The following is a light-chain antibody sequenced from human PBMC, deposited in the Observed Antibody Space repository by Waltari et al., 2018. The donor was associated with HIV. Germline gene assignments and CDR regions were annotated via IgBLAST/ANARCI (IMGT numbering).Light chain of an antibody. V-gene: IGKV3-15*01. CDR1: QSISVY. J-gene: IGKJ4*01. CDR2: DAS. CDR3: QQYKNWPPLS. Sequence: EIVLTQSPATLAVSPGEGATLSCRASQSISVYLAWYQQKPGQIPRLLIYDASTRAPGIPPRFSGSGSGTDFTLNISSLQSEDFAIYYCQQYKNWPPLSFGGGTKVKIK.